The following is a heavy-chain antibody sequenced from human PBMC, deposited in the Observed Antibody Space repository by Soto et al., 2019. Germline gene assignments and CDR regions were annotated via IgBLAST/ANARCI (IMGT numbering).Heavy chain of an antibody. J-gene: IGHJ4*02. D-gene: IGHD4-17*01. Sequence: PSETLSLTCTVSGGSISSYYWSWIRQPPGKGLEWIGYIYYSGSTNYNPSLKSRVTISVDTSKNQFSLKLSSVTAADTAVYYCARRYGGHFDYWGQGTLVIVSS. CDR1: GGSISSYY. CDR2: IYYSGST. CDR3: ARRYGGHFDY. V-gene: IGHV4-59*08.